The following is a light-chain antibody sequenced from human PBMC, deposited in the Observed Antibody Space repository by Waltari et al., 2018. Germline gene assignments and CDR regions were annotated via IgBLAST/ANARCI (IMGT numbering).Light chain of an antibody. CDR2: DVS. CDR3: NSYTGSSSWV. J-gene: IGLJ3*02. V-gene: IGLV2-14*01. Sequence: QSALTQPTSVSGSPGQSITISCTGTSRDVGFYNYVSWYQQYPGKVPQLLIYDVSDRPSGVSSRFSGSNAGNTASLTISGLQADDEADYYCNSYTGSSSWVFGGGTKLTVL. CDR1: SRDVGFYNY.